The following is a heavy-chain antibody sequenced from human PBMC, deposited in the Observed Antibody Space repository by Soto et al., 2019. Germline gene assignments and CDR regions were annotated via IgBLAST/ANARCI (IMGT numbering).Heavy chain of an antibody. CDR1: GGSISSGYYY. CDR3: ASSSLYGMDV. Sequence: LSLTCSVSGGSISSGYYYWSWIRQPPGKGLEWIGNIYYSGNTYYNPSLKSRLIISIDTSKNQFSLKVGPVTAADTAVYYCASSSLYGMDVCGQVTTVTVYS. V-gene: IGHV4-30-4*01. J-gene: IGHJ6*02. CDR2: IYYSGNT.